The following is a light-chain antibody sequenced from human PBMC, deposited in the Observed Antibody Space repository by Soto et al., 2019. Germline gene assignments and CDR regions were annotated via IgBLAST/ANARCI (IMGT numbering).Light chain of an antibody. V-gene: IGLV2-11*01. Sequence: QSALTQPRSVSGSPGQSVTISCTGTSSDVGGHNYVSWYQQHPGKAPKLMIYDVSKRPSGVPDRFSGSKSGNTASLTISGLQAEDEADYYCCSDAGYSVFGGGTKLTVL. CDR1: SSDVGGHNY. CDR3: CSDAGYSV. CDR2: DVS. J-gene: IGLJ2*01.